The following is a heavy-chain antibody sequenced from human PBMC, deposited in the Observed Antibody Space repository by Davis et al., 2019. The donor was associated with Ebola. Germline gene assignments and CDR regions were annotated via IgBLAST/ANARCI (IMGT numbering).Heavy chain of an antibody. D-gene: IGHD3-16*01. V-gene: IGHV3-21*01. CDR2: ISSSSTYI. J-gene: IGHJ6*02. CDR1: GFTLSSYS. CDR3: ARDRPLDFFFGDYYGMDV. Sequence: PGGSLRLSCAASGFTLSSYSMNWVRLAPGRGLEWVSAISSSSTYIYYADSVKGRFTISRDNAKNSLYLQMNSLRAEDTAVYYCARDRPLDFFFGDYYGMDVWGQGTTVTVSS.